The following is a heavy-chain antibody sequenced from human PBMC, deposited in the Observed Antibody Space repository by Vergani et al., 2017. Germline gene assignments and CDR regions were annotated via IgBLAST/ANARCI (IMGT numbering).Heavy chain of an antibody. J-gene: IGHJ4*02. D-gene: IGHD3-10*01. V-gene: IGHV4-61*02. CDR1: GGSISSGSYY. CDR3: ARTTMVRGSRFDY. CDR2: IYYSGST. Sequence: QVQLQESGPGLVKPSQTLSLTCTVSGGSISSGSYYWSWIRQPAGKGLEWIGSIYYSGSTNYNPSLKSRVTISVDTSKNQFSLKLSSVTAADTAVYYCARTTMVRGSRFDYWGQGTLVTVSS.